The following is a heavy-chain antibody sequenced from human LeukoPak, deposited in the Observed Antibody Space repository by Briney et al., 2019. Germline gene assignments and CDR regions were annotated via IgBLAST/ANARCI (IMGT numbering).Heavy chain of an antibody. D-gene: IGHD6-19*01. CDR1: GFTFSNYA. J-gene: IGHJ4*02. V-gene: IGHV3-23*01. CDR2: IFGSGGSA. Sequence: GGSLRLSCAASGFTFSNYAMSWVRQAPGKGLEWVSGIFGSGGSAHYADSVKGRFTVSRDNSQNTVYLQMNSLRAEDTAVYYCGKTTTGYSSGRNPAWPVDYWGQGTLVTVSS. CDR3: GKTTTGYSSGRNPAWPVDY.